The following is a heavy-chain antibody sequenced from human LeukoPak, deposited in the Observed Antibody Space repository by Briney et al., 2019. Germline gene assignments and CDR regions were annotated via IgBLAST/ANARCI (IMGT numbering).Heavy chain of an antibody. D-gene: IGHD3-3*01. Sequence: GRSMRLSCAASGFTFSSYNMNWVRQAPGKGLEWVSSIRIRSDYLYYADSVKGRFTISRDNAKNSMYLQMNSLRAEDTAVYYCASSSGNWKLDYWGQGTLVIVST. CDR3: ASSSGNWKLDY. J-gene: IGHJ4*02. V-gene: IGHV3-21*01. CDR2: IRIRSDYL. CDR1: GFTFSSYN.